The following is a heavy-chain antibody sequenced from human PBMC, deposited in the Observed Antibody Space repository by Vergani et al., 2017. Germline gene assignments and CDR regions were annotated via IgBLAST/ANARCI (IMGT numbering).Heavy chain of an antibody. D-gene: IGHD5-12*01. J-gene: IGHJ4*02. CDR3: AREEGDIVATIDLLDY. Sequence: EVQLVESGGGLVQPGGSLRLSCAASGFTFSSYWMSWVRQAPGKGLEWVANIKQDGSEKYYVDSVKGRFTISRDNATNSLYLQMNSLRAEDTAVYYCAREEGDIVATIDLLDYWGQGTLVTVSS. CDR2: IKQDGSEK. V-gene: IGHV3-7*01. CDR1: GFTFSSYW.